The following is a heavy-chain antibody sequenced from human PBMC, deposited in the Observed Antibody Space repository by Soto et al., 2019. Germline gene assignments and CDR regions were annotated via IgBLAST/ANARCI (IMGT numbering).Heavy chain of an antibody. D-gene: IGHD3-16*02. CDR1: GGSISNYF. CDR3: ARTAEYRTGWFDL. V-gene: IGHV4-59*01. J-gene: IGHJ5*02. Sequence: PSETLSLTCNVSGGSISNYFWSWIRQPPGKGLEWIGYISDSGNTNYNPSLKSRVPISLDMSKNQFSLRLSSVTAADTAVYYCARTAEYRTGWFDLWGQGILVTVSS. CDR2: ISDSGNT.